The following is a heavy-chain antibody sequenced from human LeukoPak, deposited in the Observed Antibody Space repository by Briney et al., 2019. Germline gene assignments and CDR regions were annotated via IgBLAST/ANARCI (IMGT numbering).Heavy chain of an antibody. Sequence: AGRSLRLSCTASGFTFGDYAMSWVRQAPGKGLEWVGFIRSKAYGGTTEYAASVKGRFTISRDDSKSIAYLQMNSLKTEDTAVYYCTRDPLLYCSGGSCYSRVDAFDIWGQGTMVTVSS. CDR2: IRSKAYGGTT. CDR3: TRDPLLYCSGGSCYSRVDAFDI. V-gene: IGHV3-49*04. CDR1: GFTFGDYA. D-gene: IGHD2-15*01. J-gene: IGHJ3*02.